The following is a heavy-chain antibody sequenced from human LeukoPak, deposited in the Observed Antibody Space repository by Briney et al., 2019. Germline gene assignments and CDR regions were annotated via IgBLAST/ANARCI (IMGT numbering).Heavy chain of an antibody. CDR1: GDSVSSNNAV. CDR3: ARSLWGGALDI. Sequence: KHSQTLSLTCAISGDSVSSNNAVWNLIRQSPSRRLEWLGKTYYRSKWLNDSAVSVKSRITINPDTSKNQISLQLNSVTPEDTAVYYCARSLWGGALDIWGQGTTVAVSS. V-gene: IGHV6-1*01. J-gene: IGHJ3*02. D-gene: IGHD3-16*01. CDR2: TYYRSKWLN.